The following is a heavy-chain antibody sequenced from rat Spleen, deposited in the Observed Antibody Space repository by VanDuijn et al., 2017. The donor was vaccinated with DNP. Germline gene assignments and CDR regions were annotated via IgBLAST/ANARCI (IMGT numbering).Heavy chain of an antibody. CDR3: ASGGFGVWFVS. D-gene: IGHD4-3*01. CDR1: GYTFSSYY. CDR2: INRGTGGT. V-gene: IGHV1-43*01. Sequence: QVQLQQSGAELAKPGSSVKLSCKASGYTFSSYYIGWIKQTTGHGLEYIGYINRGTGGTNYNEKFKGKATLTVDKSSSTAFMQLSSLTPDDSAVYYCASGGFGVWFVSWGQGTLVTVSS. J-gene: IGHJ3*01.